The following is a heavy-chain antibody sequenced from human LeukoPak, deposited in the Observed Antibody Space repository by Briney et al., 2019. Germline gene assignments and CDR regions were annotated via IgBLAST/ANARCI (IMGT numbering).Heavy chain of an antibody. CDR2: IYYSGST. CDR3: ARGASLEQWLDTWSFDY. Sequence: SETLSLTCTVSGGSISSSSYYWGWIRQPPGKGLEWIGSIYYSGSTYYNPSLKSRVTISVDTSKNQFSLKLSSVTAAGTAVYYCARGASLEQWLDTWSFDYWGQGTLVTVSS. CDR1: GGSISSSSYY. D-gene: IGHD6-19*01. J-gene: IGHJ4*02. V-gene: IGHV4-39*07.